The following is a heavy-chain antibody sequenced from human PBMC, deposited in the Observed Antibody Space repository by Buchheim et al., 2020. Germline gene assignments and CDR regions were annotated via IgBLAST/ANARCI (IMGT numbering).Heavy chain of an antibody. CDR2: IYYSGST. D-gene: IGHD3-3*01. J-gene: IGHJ5*02. CDR1: GGSISSYY. Sequence: QVQLQESGPGLVKPSETLSLTCTVSGGSISSYYWSWIRQPPGKGLEWIGYIYYSGSTNYNPSLKSRVTISVDTSKNQFSLKLSSVTAADTAVYYCARGGGITIFGVVIGPWGQGTL. V-gene: IGHV4-59*01. CDR3: ARGGGITIFGVVIGP.